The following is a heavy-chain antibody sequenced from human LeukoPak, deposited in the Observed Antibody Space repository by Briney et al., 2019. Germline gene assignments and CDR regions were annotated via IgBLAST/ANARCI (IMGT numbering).Heavy chain of an antibody. CDR3: AREGSSADYYMDV. D-gene: IGHD2-2*01. CDR2: VYYSGST. V-gene: IGHV4-39*02. J-gene: IGHJ6*03. CDR1: GGSITSSSYY. Sequence: PSETLSLTCTVSGGSITSSSYYWGWIRQPPGKGLEWIGSVYYSGSTYYNPSLKSRVTMSVDTSKNQFSLKLSSVTAADTAVYYCAREGSSADYYMDVWGKGTTVTIS.